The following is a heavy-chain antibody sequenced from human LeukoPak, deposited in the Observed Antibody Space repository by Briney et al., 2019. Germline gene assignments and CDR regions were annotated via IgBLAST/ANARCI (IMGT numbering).Heavy chain of an antibody. CDR2: VNAYNGNT. CDR1: GYTFTSYG. V-gene: IGHV1-18*01. J-gene: IGHJ4*02. CDR3: ARDSGGSYYY. D-gene: IGHD1-26*01. Sequence: ASVKVSCKASGYTFTSYGMSWVRQAPGQGLEWMGWVNAYNGNTNYAQKLQGRVTMTTDTSTSTVYMDLRSLRSDDTAVYFCARDSGGSYYYWGQGTLVTVSS.